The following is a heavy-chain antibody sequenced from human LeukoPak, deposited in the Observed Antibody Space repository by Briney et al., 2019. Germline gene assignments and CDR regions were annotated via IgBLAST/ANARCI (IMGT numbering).Heavy chain of an antibody. CDR2: IKSKTDGGTT. V-gene: IGHV3-15*01. CDR3: TPTIVVTSNWEFDY. D-gene: IGHD5-12*01. CDR1: GFTFSNAW. J-gene: IGHJ4*02. Sequence: GGSLRLSCAASGFTFSNAWMSWVRQAPGKGLEWVGRIKSKTDGGTTDYAAPVKGRFTISRDDSKNTLYLQMNSLKTEDTAVYYCTPTIVVTSNWEFDYWGQGTLVTVSS.